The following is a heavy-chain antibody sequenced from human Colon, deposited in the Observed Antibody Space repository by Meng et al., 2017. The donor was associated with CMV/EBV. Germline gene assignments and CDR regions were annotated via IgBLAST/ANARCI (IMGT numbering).Heavy chain of an antibody. V-gene: IGHV3-33*06. CDR2: IWYDGSNK. J-gene: IGHJ6*02. CDR1: GFTFSDYY. D-gene: IGHD2-2*01. CDR3: GKDSRPAAMFYYGMDV. Sequence: GGSLRLSCAASGFTFSDYYMSWVRQAPGKGLEWVAVIWYDGSNKDYADSVKGRFTISRDNSKNTMYLEMNSLRAEDTGLYYCGKDSRPAAMFYYGMDVWGQGTTVTVSS.